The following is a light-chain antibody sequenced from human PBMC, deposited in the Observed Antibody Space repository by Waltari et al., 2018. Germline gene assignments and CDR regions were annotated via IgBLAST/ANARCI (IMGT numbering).Light chain of an antibody. CDR1: RSNLRAGYD. Sequence: QSVLTQPPSVSGAPGQKVTISCNGTRSNLRAGYDRYWYQQLPGTAPKLLFYGSNNRASGVPDRFSGSKSGTSASLAITGLQAEDEADYYCQSYDTSLSGSVFGGGTKLTVL. V-gene: IGLV1-40*01. CDR3: QSYDTSLSGSV. CDR2: GSN. J-gene: IGLJ2*01.